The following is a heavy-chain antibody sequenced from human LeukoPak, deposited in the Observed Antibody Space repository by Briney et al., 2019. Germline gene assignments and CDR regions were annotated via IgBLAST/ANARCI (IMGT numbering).Heavy chain of an antibody. J-gene: IGHJ4*02. V-gene: IGHV3-33*01. Sequence: GGSLRLSCAASGFTFSSYGMHWVRQAPGKGLEWVAVIWYDGSNKYYADSVKGRFTISRDNSKNTLYLQMNSLRAEDTAVYYCARDGSSGCPDYWGQGTLVTVSS. CDR3: ARDGSSGCPDY. D-gene: IGHD6-19*01. CDR1: GFTFSSYG. CDR2: IWYDGSNK.